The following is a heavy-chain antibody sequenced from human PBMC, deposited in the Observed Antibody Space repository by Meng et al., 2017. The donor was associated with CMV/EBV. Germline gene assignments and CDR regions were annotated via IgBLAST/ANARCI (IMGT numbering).Heavy chain of an antibody. Sequence: GGSLRLSCAASGFTFSSYAMHWVRQAPGKGLEWVAVISYDGSNKYYADSVKGRFTISRDNSKNTLYLQMNSLRAADTAVYYCARVAAAVTYYFDYWGQGTLVTVSS. CDR1: GFTFSSYA. V-gene: IGHV3-30*04. CDR2: ISYDGSNK. CDR3: ARVAAAVTYYFDY. J-gene: IGHJ4*02. D-gene: IGHD6-13*01.